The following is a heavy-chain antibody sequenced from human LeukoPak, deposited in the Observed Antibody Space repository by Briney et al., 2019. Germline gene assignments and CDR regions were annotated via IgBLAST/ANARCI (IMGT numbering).Heavy chain of an antibody. CDR2: INHSGST. CDR1: GGSFSGYY. Sequence: SETLSLTCAVYGGSFSGYYWSWIRQPPGKGLEWIGEINHSGSTNYNPSLKSRVTISVDTSKNQFSLKLSSVTAADTAVYYCARGRSHRSHSDYWGQGTLVTVSS. D-gene: IGHD2-15*01. J-gene: IGHJ4*02. V-gene: IGHV4-34*01. CDR3: ARGRSHRSHSDY.